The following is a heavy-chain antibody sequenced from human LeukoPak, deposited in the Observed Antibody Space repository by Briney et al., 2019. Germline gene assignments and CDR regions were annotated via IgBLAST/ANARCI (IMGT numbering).Heavy chain of an antibody. J-gene: IGHJ4*02. Sequence: GGSLRLSCAASGFTFSSYGISWVRQAPGKGLEWVAVISYDGSNKYYADSVKGRFTISRDNSKNTLYLQMNSLRAEDTAVYYCARHRTASDYWGQGTLVTVSS. D-gene: IGHD3-16*02. CDR1: GFTFSSYG. CDR2: ISYDGSNK. CDR3: ARHRTASDY. V-gene: IGHV3-30*03.